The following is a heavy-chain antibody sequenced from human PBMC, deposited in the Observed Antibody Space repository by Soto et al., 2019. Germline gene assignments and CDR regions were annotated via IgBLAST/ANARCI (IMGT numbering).Heavy chain of an antibody. CDR1: GFTFSSYE. J-gene: IGHJ4*02. V-gene: IGHV3-48*03. D-gene: IGHD5-18*01. CDR3: AKGIQLWVY. Sequence: EVHLVESGGGLVQPGGSLRLSCAASGFTFSSYELNWVRQAPGLGLEWVSSVSSSGSVRYYADSVKGRFTISRDNAKNTLYLQMNSLRAEDTAVYYCAKGIQLWVYWGQGTLVTVSS. CDR2: VSSSGSVR.